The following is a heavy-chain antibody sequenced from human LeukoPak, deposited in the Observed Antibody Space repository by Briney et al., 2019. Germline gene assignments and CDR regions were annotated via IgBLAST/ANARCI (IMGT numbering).Heavy chain of an antibody. D-gene: IGHD2-8*02. CDR1: GGSISSGY. Sequence: PSETLSLTCIVSGGSISSGYWSWIRQPPGKGLEWIAYIYNSGRSNYNPSLKSRVTISLDTSKNQFSLKLSSVTAADTAVYYCAGGSGASWFDPWGQGTLVTLSS. CDR3: AGGSGASWFDP. J-gene: IGHJ5*02. CDR2: IYNSGRS. V-gene: IGHV4-59*01.